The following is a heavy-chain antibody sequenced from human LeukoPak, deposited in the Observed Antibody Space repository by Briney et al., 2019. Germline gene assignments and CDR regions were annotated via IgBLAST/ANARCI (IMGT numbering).Heavy chain of an antibody. Sequence: SETLSLTCTVSGGSISSYYWSWIRQPAGKGLEWIGRIYTSGSTNYNPSLKSRVTMSVDTSKNQFSLKLSSVTAADTAVYYCARDPYSSSPRSYYYYYMDVWGKGTTVTVS. CDR1: GGSISSYY. CDR2: IYTSGST. D-gene: IGHD6-13*01. CDR3: ARDPYSSSPRSYYYYYMDV. V-gene: IGHV4-4*07. J-gene: IGHJ6*03.